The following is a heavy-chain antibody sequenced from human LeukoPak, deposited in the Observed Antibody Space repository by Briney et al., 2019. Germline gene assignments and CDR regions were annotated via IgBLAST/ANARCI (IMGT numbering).Heavy chain of an antibody. Sequence: PSETLSLTCTVSGGSISNYYWNWIRQPPGKGLEWIGYIYYSGTTNYNPSLKSRVTISVDTSKNQFSLKLSSVTAADTAVYYCATTTVTTNWFDPWGQGTLVTVSS. V-gene: IGHV4-59*01. D-gene: IGHD4-17*01. CDR2: IYYSGTT. J-gene: IGHJ5*02. CDR3: ATTTVTTNWFDP. CDR1: GGSISNYY.